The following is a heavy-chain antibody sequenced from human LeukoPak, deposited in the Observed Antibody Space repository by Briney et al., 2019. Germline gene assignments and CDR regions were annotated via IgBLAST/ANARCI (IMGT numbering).Heavy chain of an antibody. Sequence: GGSLRLSCAASGFTFSNYAMHWVRQAPGKGLEWVAVTLHDGSNKNYADSVKGRFTISRDNSKNTLFLQMNSLRAADTAVYYCARAASSYLYYLDVWGKGTALTVSS. V-gene: IGHV3-30*04. CDR3: ARAASSYLYYLDV. CDR1: GFTFSNYA. J-gene: IGHJ6*03. CDR2: TLHDGSNK.